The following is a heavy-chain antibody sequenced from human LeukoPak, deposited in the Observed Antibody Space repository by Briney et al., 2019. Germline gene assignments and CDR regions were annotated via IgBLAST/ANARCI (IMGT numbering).Heavy chain of an antibody. CDR3: AKDIVRGYCSSTSCPRSGVAFDI. V-gene: IGHV3-9*01. J-gene: IGHJ3*02. Sequence: PGGSLRLSCAASGFTFDDYAMHWVRQAPGKGLEWVSGISWNSGSIGYADSVKGRFTISRDNAKNSLYLQMNSLRAKDTALYYCAKDIVRGYCSSTSCPRSGVAFDIWGQGTMVTVSS. CDR2: ISWNSGSI. CDR1: GFTFDDYA. D-gene: IGHD2-2*01.